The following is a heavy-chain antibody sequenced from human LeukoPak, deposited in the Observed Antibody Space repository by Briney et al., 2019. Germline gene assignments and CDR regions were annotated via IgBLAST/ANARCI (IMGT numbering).Heavy chain of an antibody. CDR1: GFTLTSYN. V-gene: IGHV3-30*02. CDR3: VKVDYGSGIL. Sequence: GGSLRLSCAASGFTLTSYNMHWVRQAPGQGLEWVAFIPFDGSNKDYADSVKGRFTISRDNSKNTLYLQMNSLRAEDTAVYYCVKVDYGSGILWGQGTLVTVS. D-gene: IGHD3-10*01. J-gene: IGHJ4*02. CDR2: IPFDGSNK.